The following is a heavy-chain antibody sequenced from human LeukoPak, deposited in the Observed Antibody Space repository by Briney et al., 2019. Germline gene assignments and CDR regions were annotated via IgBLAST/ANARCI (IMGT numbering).Heavy chain of an antibody. CDR2: ISYDGSDK. J-gene: IGHJ4*02. Sequence: PGGSLRLSCAASGFTFSNYAMHWVRQTPGKGLEWVAVISYDGSDKYYADSVRGRFTISRDNSKNTLHLQMNSLAAEDTAVYYCARDYHDSSGYGQHCDYWGQGTLVTVSS. CDR1: GFTFSNYA. CDR3: ARDYHDSSGYGQHCDY. V-gene: IGHV3-30*01. D-gene: IGHD3-22*01.